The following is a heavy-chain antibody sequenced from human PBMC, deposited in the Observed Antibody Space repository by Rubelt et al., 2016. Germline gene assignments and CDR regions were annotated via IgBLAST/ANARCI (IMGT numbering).Heavy chain of an antibody. CDR3: ASGPYSSSASLFPFDY. J-gene: IGHJ4*02. D-gene: IGHD6-6*01. CDR2: IWYDGSNK. Sequence: GGVVQPGRSLRLSCAASGFTFSSYGMHWVRQAPGKGLEWVAVIWYDGSNKYYADSVKGRFTISRDNSKNTLYLKMNSLRDEDTAVYYCASGPYSSSASLFPFDYWGQGTLVTVSS. CDR1: GFTFSSYG. V-gene: IGHV3-33*01.